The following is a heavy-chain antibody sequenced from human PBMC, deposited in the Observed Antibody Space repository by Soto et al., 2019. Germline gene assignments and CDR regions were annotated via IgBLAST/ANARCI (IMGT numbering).Heavy chain of an antibody. J-gene: IGHJ6*02. CDR1: GGTFSSYA. V-gene: IGHV1-69*13. D-gene: IGHD3-10*01. CDR2: IIPIFGTA. CDR3: ARHPGVPRGIYYYGMDV. Sequence: SVKVSCKASGGTFSSYAISWVRQAPGQGLEWMGGIIPIFGTANYAQKFQGRVTITADEFTSTAYMELSSLRSEDTAVYYCARHPGVPRGIYYYGMDVWGQGTTVTVSS.